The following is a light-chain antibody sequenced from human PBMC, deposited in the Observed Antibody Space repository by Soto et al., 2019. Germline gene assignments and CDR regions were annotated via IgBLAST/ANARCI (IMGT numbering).Light chain of an antibody. V-gene: IGKV1-5*01. CDR1: ETIDIW. CDR3: QQYNSYLYT. CDR2: DAS. Sequence: DIQMTQSPSTLPASVGDRVTITCRASETIDIWLAWYQHKPGQAPRLLIYDASSLESGVPSRFSGSGSGTEFTLTISSLQPDDFATYYCQQYNSYLYTFGQGTKLEIK. J-gene: IGKJ2*01.